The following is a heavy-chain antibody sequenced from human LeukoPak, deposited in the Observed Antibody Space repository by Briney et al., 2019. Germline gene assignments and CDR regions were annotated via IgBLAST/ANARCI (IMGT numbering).Heavy chain of an antibody. J-gene: IGHJ4*02. CDR2: INPSDGTT. V-gene: IGHV1-46*01. Sequence: GASVKVSFESSVYTFTSYYMHWVRQATGQGLEWMGIINPSDGTTSNAQKFQGRVTMTRDTSTSTVHMELSSLRSEDTAVYYCARDGSGSYYGHFDYWGQGTLVTVSS. D-gene: IGHD1-26*01. CDR3: ARDGSGSYYGHFDY. CDR1: VYTFTSYY.